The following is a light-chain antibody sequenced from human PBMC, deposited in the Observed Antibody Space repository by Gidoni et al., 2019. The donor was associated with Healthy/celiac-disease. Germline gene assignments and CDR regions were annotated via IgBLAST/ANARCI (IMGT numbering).Light chain of an antibody. CDR1: QSITTY. V-gene: IGKV1-39*01. CDR2: AAS. CDR3: QQSSSTALT. Sequence: DIQMTQSPSSLSASVGDRVTIICLASQSITTYLNWYQQKPGKAPKLLIFAASRLQSGVPSRFSGSVSGTDFTLTINSLQPEDFAAYYCQQSSSTALTFGGGTKVEIK. J-gene: IGKJ4*01.